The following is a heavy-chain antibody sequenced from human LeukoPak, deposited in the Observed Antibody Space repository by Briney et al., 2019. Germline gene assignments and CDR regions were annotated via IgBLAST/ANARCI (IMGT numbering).Heavy chain of an antibody. CDR3: ARAQYSSGWDFDY. V-gene: IGHV3-48*03. Sequence: GGSLRLSCAASGFTFSSYEMNWVRQAPGKGLEWVSYISSSGSTIYYADSVKGRFTISRDNAKNSLYLQINSLRAEDTAVYYCARAQYSSGWDFDYWGQGTLVTVSS. D-gene: IGHD6-19*01. CDR1: GFTFSSYE. J-gene: IGHJ4*02. CDR2: ISSSGSTI.